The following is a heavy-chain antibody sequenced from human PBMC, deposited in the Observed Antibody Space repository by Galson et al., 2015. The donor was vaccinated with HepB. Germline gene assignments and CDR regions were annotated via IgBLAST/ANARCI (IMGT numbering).Heavy chain of an antibody. CDR3: AKDLPNSWSFDF. CDR1: GFTFKNFI. J-gene: IGHJ4*01. V-gene: IGHV3-30*18. CDR2: ISLDGSDN. D-gene: IGHD2/OR15-2a*01. Sequence: SLRLSCAASGFTFKNFIRYWVRQAPGKGPDWVARISLDGSDNYYGDPVKGRFTASRDNSKNTLYLQMDSLRAEDTAVYYCAKDLPNSWSFDFWGHGTLVTVSS.